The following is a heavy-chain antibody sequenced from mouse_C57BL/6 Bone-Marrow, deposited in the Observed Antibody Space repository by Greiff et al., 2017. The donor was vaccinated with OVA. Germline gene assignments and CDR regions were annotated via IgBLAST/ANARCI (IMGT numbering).Heavy chain of an antibody. CDR1: GYTFTSYW. J-gene: IGHJ4*01. V-gene: IGHV1-55*01. CDR2: IYPGSGST. Sequence: VQLQQPGAELVKPGASVKMSCKASGYTFTSYWITWVKQRPGQGLEWIGDIYPGSGSTNYNEKFKSKATLTVATSSSTAYMQLSSLTSEDSAVYYCARSYLYAMDYWGQGTSVTVSS. D-gene: IGHD1-1*01. CDR3: ARSYLYAMDY.